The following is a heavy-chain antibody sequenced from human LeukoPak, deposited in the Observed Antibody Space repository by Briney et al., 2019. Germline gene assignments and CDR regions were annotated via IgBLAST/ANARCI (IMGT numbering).Heavy chain of an antibody. CDR3: ARLTRRSGNYFEN. D-gene: IGHD1-1*01. CDR1: GGSFGGYY. Sequence: SETLSLTCAVYGGSFGGYYWSWIRQPPGKGLEWIGEINHSGSTNYNPSLKSRVTISVDTSKNQFSLKLSSVTAADTAVYYCARLTRRSGNYFENWGQGTLVTVSS. J-gene: IGHJ4*02. CDR2: INHSGST. V-gene: IGHV4-34*01.